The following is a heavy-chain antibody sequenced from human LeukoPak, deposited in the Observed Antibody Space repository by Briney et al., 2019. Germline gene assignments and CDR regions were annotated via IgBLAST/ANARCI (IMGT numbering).Heavy chain of an antibody. V-gene: IGHV4-59*01. D-gene: IGHD3-16*01. Sequence: SETLSLTCTVSGASISSYYWSWIRQPPVKGLEWIGYIYYSGSTNYNPSLKSRVTISVDTSKNQFSLNLTSVTAADTAVYYCARFTPQGYGWGGYNRFDPWGQGTLVTVSS. CDR2: IYYSGST. CDR3: ARFTPQGYGWGGYNRFDP. J-gene: IGHJ5*02. CDR1: GASISSYY.